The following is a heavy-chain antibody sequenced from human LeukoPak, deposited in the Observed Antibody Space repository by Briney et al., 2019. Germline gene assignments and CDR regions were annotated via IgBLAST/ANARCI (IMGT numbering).Heavy chain of an antibody. CDR2: ISGSGGST. CDR1: GFTFSSYA. J-gene: IGHJ4*02. CDR3: AKAPYSSGWHGVYYFDY. Sequence: GGSLRLSCAASGFTFSSYAMSWVRQAPGKGLEWVSAISGSGGSTYYADSVKGRFTISRDNSKNTLHLQMNSLRAEDTAVYYCAKAPYSSGWHGVYYFDYWGQGTLVTVSS. D-gene: IGHD6-19*01. V-gene: IGHV3-23*01.